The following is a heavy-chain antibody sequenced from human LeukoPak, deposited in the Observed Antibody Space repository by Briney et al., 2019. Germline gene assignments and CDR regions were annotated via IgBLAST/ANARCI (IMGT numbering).Heavy chain of an antibody. CDR1: GFTFSSYS. Sequence: NPGGSLRLSCAASGFTFSSYSMNWVRQAPGKGLEWVSSISSSSSYRYYADSVKGRFTISRDNAKNSLYLQTNSLRAEDTAVSYCARGLAHYDHVWGSYRPWAAFDIWGQGTMVTVSS. CDR3: ARGLAHYDHVWGSYRPWAAFDI. J-gene: IGHJ3*02. D-gene: IGHD3-16*02. V-gene: IGHV3-21*01. CDR2: ISSSSSYR.